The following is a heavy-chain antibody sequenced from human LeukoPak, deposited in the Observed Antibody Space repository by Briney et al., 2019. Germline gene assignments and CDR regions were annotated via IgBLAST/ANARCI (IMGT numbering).Heavy chain of an antibody. CDR3: ARGRGQQLDDAFDI. V-gene: IGHV3-21*01. J-gene: IGHJ3*02. CDR1: GFTFSSYS. D-gene: IGHD6-13*01. CDR2: ISSSSSYI. Sequence: PGGSLRLSCAASGFTFSSYSMNWVRQAPGKGLEWVSSISSSSSYIYYADSVKGRFTISRDNSKNTLYLQMNSLRAEDTAVYYCARGRGQQLDDAFDIWGQGTMVTVSS.